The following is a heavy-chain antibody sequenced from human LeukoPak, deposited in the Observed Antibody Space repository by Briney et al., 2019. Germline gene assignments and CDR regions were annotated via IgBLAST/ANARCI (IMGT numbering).Heavy chain of an antibody. D-gene: IGHD3-22*01. CDR3: AKDLTYYYDGSGSWFDY. CDR1: GFTFSSYA. Sequence: GGSLRLSCAAPGFTFSSYAMSWVRQAPGKGLEWVSAISGSGGSTYYADSVKGRFTISRDNSKNTLYLQMNSLRAEDTAVYYCAKDLTYYYDGSGSWFDYWGQGTLVTVSS. V-gene: IGHV3-23*01. J-gene: IGHJ4*02. CDR2: ISGSGGST.